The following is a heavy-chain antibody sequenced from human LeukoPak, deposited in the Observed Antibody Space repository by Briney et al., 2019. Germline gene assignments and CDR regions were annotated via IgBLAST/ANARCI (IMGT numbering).Heavy chain of an antibody. CDR3: ANIYDSSGYYYGRYFDY. D-gene: IGHD3-22*01. CDR1: GFTFSSYA. Sequence: PGGSLRLSCAASGFTFSSYAMSWVRQAPGKGLEWVSAISGSGGSTYYADSVKGRFTISRDNSKNTLYLQMNSLRAEDTAVYYCANIYDSSGYYYGRYFDYWGQGTLVTVSS. CDR2: ISGSGGST. V-gene: IGHV3-23*01. J-gene: IGHJ4*02.